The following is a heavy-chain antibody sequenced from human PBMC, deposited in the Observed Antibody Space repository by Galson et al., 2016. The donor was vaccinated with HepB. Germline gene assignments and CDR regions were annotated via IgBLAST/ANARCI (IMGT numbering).Heavy chain of an antibody. CDR1: GYPFSTYG. Sequence: SVKVSCKASGYPFSTYGISWVRQAPGQGLEWMGWISGYNDNTKYAENLQGRVTMTIYPSTSTAYMELRSLRSDHTAVYYLSRSSGWAYMDVRGQGTKVTVSS. CDR3: SRSSGWAYMDV. CDR2: ISGYNDNT. D-gene: IGHD6-19*01. J-gene: IGHJ6*02. V-gene: IGHV1-18*01.